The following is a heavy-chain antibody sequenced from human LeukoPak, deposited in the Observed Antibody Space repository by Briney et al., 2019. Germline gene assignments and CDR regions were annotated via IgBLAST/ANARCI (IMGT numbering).Heavy chain of an antibody. CDR2: IKQDGSEQ. D-gene: IGHD2/OR15-2a*01. Sequence: GGSLRLSCAASGFTFSSYWMSWVRQAPGKGLEWVANIKQDGSEQYYVDSVKGRFTISRDNAKNSLYLQMNSQRAEDTVVYYCARGPPCREYCSLEFYFDYWGQGTLVTVSS. CDR3: ARGPPCREYCSLEFYFDY. J-gene: IGHJ4*02. V-gene: IGHV3-7*05. CDR1: GFTFSSYW.